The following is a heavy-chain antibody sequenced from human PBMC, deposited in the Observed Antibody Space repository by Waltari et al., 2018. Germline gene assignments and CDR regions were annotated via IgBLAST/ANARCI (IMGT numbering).Heavy chain of an antibody. CDR3: ARDREWGLLSFRELSY. CDR2: ISYDGNKE. Sequence: QVHLVESGGGMWGGVVQPGRSLRLSCAASGFIFSSYAMHWVRQAPGKGVEWVAIISYDGNKEFYADSVKGRFTISRDNSKNTVDLQMDSLRPDDTGVYYCARDREWGLLSFRELSYWGQGTLVTVSS. D-gene: IGHD3-10*01. V-gene: IGHV3-30-3*01. CDR1: GFIFSSYA. J-gene: IGHJ4*02.